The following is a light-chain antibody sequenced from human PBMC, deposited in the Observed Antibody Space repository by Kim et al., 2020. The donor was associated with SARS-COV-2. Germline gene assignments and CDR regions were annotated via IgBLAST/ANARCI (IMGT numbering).Light chain of an antibody. Sequence: QSVLTQPPSASGTPGQRVTISCSGSSCNIGSNNVYWYQPLPGTAPKLLILRNNQRPSGVPDRFSGSKSGTSASLAMSGLRSEDEADYYCAAWDDSDSGAGVVFGGGTQLTVL. CDR1: SCNIGSNN. V-gene: IGLV1-47*01. CDR2: RNN. J-gene: IGLJ2*01. CDR3: AAWDDSDSGAGVV.